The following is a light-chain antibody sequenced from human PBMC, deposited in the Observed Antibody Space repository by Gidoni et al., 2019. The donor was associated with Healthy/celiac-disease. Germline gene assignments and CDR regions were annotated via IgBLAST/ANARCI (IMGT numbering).Light chain of an antibody. Sequence: DIQFTQSPSFLSASVGDRVTITCRASQGISSYLAWYQQKPGKAPKLLIYAASTLQSGVPSRFSGSGSGTEFTLTISRLQPEDFATYYCQQLNSYLYTFXQXTKLEIK. J-gene: IGKJ2*01. V-gene: IGKV1-9*01. CDR1: QGISSY. CDR2: AAS. CDR3: QQLNSYLYT.